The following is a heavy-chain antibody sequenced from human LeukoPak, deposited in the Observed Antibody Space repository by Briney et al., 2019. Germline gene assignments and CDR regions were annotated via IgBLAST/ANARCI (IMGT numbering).Heavy chain of an antibody. Sequence: SEALSLTCAVYGGSFSGYYWSWIRQPPGKGLEWMGEINHSGSTNYNPSLKSRVTISVDTSKNQFSLKLTSVTAADTAVYYCARQNIGIVGPTYYFDYWGQGTLVTVSS. CDR2: INHSGST. J-gene: IGHJ4*02. CDR1: GGSFSGYY. CDR3: ARQNIGIVGPTYYFDY. D-gene: IGHD1-26*01. V-gene: IGHV4-34*01.